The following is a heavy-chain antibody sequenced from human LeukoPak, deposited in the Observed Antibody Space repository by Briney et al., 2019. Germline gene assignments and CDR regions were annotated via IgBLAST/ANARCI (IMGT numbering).Heavy chain of an antibody. CDR1: GGSINSYY. Sequence: SETLSLTCTVSGGSINSYYWSWIRQPPGKGLEWIGYIYYSGSTNYNPSLKSRVTISIDTSKNQFSLKLSSVTAADTAVYYCARTTEGGYTYDYFYYYYMDVWGKGTTVTVSS. D-gene: IGHD5-18*01. V-gene: IGHV4-59*01. CDR3: ARTTEGGYTYDYFYYYYMDV. CDR2: IYYSGST. J-gene: IGHJ6*03.